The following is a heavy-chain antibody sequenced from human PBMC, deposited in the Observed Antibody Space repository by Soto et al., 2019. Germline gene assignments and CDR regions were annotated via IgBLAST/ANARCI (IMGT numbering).Heavy chain of an antibody. CDR3: ARLTVVTPYYYYGMDV. V-gene: IGHV3-48*02. Sequence: GGSLRLSCAASGFTFSSYSMNWVRQAPGKGLEWVSYISSSSSTIYYADSVKGRFTISRDNAKNSLYLQMNSLRDEDTAVYYCARLTVVTPYYYYGMDVWGQGTTVTVSS. CDR2: ISSSSSTI. CDR1: GFTFSSYS. J-gene: IGHJ6*02. D-gene: IGHD2-21*02.